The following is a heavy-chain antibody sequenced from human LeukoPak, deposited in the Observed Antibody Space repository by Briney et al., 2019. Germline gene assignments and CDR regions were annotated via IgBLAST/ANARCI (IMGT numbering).Heavy chain of an antibody. CDR3: ARVEEGYGSGRRENYYFYYMDV. CDR2: INHSGST. V-gene: IGHV4-34*01. J-gene: IGHJ6*03. D-gene: IGHD3-10*01. CDR1: GGSFSGYY. Sequence: WETLSLTCAVYGGSFSGYYWSWIRQPPGKGLEWIGEINHSGSTNYNPSLKSRVTISVDTSKNQFSLKLSSVTAADTAVYYCARVEEGYGSGRRENYYFYYMDVWGKGTTVTISS.